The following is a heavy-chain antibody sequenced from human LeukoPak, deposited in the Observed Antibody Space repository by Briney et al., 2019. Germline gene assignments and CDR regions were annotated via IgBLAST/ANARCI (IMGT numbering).Heavy chain of an antibody. CDR2: ISWDGGST. D-gene: IGHD6-6*01. CDR3: AAASSSSYNYYMDV. J-gene: IGHJ6*03. V-gene: IGHV3-43*01. CDR1: GFTFDDYT. Sequence: GRSLRLSCTASGFTFDDYTMHWVRQAPGKGLEWVSLISWDGGSTYYADSVKGRFTISRDNSKNSLYLQMNSLRTEDTALYYCAAASSSSYNYYMDVWGKGTTVTVSS.